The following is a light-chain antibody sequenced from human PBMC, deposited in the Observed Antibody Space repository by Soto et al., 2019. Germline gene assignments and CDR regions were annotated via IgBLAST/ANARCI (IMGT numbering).Light chain of an antibody. Sequence: QSALTQPASVSGSPGQSSTISCTGTSSDVGGYNYVSWYQQHPGKAPKLMIYEVSNRPSGVSNRFSGSKSGNTASLTISGLQAEDEADYYCSSYTSSLWVFGGGTKVTVL. J-gene: IGLJ3*02. V-gene: IGLV2-14*01. CDR3: SSYTSSLWV. CDR1: SSDVGGYNY. CDR2: EVS.